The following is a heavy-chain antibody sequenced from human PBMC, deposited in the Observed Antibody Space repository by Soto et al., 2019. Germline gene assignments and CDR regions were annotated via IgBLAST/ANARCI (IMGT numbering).Heavy chain of an antibody. CDR2: IYYSGST. CDR1: GGSISSGDYY. V-gene: IGHV4-61*08. D-gene: IGHD1-26*01. Sequence: SETLSLTCTVPGGSISSGDYYWSWIRQPPGKGLEWIGYIYYSGSTKHNPSLKSRVTMSVDTSKNQFSLQLSSVTAADTAVYYCARDPGVGATRYHYYYGIDVWGQGTTVTVSS. CDR3: ARDPGVGATRYHYYYGIDV. J-gene: IGHJ6*02.